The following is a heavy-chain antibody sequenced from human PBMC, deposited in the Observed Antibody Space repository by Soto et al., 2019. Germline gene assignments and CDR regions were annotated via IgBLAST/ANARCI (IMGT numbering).Heavy chain of an antibody. Sequence: GGSLRLSCAASGFTFSSYAMTWVRQAPGKGLEWVSTIRASGGSTYYTDSVKGRFTISRDNSMNTLFLHMNSLRAEDTAIYYCAKGGYTSPFDYWGLGTLVTVSS. CDR2: IRASGGST. J-gene: IGHJ4*02. V-gene: IGHV3-23*01. CDR3: AKGGYTSPFDY. CDR1: GFTFSSYA. D-gene: IGHD5-12*01.